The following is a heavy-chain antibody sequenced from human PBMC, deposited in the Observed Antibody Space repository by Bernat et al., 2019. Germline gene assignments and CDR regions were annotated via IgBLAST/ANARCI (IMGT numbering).Heavy chain of an antibody. CDR3: ARDYGSADY. D-gene: IGHD3-10*01. CDR1: GFTFSSYG. J-gene: IGHJ4*02. V-gene: IGHV3-33*01. CDR2: IWYDGSNK. Sequence: QVQLVESGGGVVQPGRSLRLSCAASGFTFSSYGMHGVRQAPGKGLEWVAVIWYDGSNKYYADSVKGRFTISRDNSKNTLYLQMNSLRAEDTAVYYCARDYGSADYWGQGTLVTVSS.